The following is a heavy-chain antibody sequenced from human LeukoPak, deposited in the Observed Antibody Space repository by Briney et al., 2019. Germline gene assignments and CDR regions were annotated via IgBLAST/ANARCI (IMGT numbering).Heavy chain of an antibody. V-gene: IGHV4-39*02. CDR1: RGSISSGDYY. J-gene: IGHJ4*02. CDR2: IHYSETA. CDR3: ARGPTYQPIDY. D-gene: IGHD2-2*01. Sequence: SETLSLTCSVSRGSISSGDYYWGWIRQPPGRGLEWIASIHYSETAYYNPSLKSRVTISVDTSKNDFSLKPSSVTAADTAVYYCARGPTYQPIDYWGQGTLVTVSS.